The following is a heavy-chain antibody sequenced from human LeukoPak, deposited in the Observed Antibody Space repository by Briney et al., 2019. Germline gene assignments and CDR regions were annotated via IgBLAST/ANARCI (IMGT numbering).Heavy chain of an antibody. V-gene: IGHV4-59*01. CDR1: GGSISSYY. CDR3: AKNSYYYGSGTFDP. Sequence: SETLSLTCTVSGGSISSYYWSWIRQPPGKGLEWIGYIYHSGSTNYNPSLKSRVTISVDTSKNQFSLKLSSVTAADTAVYYCAKNSYYYGSGTFDPWGQGTLVTVSS. J-gene: IGHJ5*02. D-gene: IGHD3-10*01. CDR2: IYHSGST.